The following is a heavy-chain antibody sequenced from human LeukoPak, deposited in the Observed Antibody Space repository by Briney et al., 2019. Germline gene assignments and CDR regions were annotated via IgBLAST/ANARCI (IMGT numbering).Heavy chain of an antibody. V-gene: IGHV3-23*01. CDR2: ISGSGGST. J-gene: IGHJ4*02. D-gene: IGHD4-17*01. CDR1: GFTFDSYS. Sequence: PGGSLRLSCSASGFTFDSYSMTWVRQAPGKGLEWVSTISGSGGSTYYGDSVKGRFTISRDNSKNTLYLQMNSLRAEDTAVYYCSTQRAEPRYGDCDYWGQGTLVSVSS. CDR3: STQRAEPRYGDCDY.